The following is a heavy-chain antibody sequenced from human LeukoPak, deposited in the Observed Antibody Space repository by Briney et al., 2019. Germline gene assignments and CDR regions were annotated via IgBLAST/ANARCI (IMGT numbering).Heavy chain of an antibody. Sequence: PSETLSLTCAVSGYSITSSSYYWGWIRQPPGKGLEWVGSIYYSGSTYYNPSLKSRVTISADTSKNQFSLNLNSVTAADTAMYYCTRGGYCSSRTTCRNWFDPWGQGTLVTVSS. CDR1: GYSITSSSYY. CDR2: IYYSGST. V-gene: IGHV4-39*01. J-gene: IGHJ5*02. D-gene: IGHD2-2*01. CDR3: TRGGYCSSRTTCRNWFDP.